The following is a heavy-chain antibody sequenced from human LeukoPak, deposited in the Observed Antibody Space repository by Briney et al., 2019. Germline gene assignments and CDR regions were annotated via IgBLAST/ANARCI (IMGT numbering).Heavy chain of an antibody. Sequence: PSETLSLTCTVSGGSISNFYWSWIRQPAGKTLEWIGRIYTSGSTNYNPSLKSRVTMSVDTSKNQFSLTLSSVTAADTAVYFCARETAGAGTARPFDYWGQGTLVTVSS. V-gene: IGHV4-4*07. D-gene: IGHD6-13*01. CDR1: GGSISNFY. CDR3: ARETAGAGTARPFDY. J-gene: IGHJ4*02. CDR2: IYTSGST.